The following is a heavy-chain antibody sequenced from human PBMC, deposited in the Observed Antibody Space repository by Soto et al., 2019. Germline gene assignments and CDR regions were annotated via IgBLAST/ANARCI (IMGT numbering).Heavy chain of an antibody. CDR3: AKVGPGQFIGYALGPFEP. J-gene: IGHJ5*02. CDR1: GYIFTNYA. CDR2: ISGSGVNT. V-gene: IGHV3-23*01. D-gene: IGHD5-12*01. Sequence: VHVLESGGGLVQAEGSLRLSCAASGYIFTNYAMTCVRQAPGKGLEWVSGISGSGVNTYYAGSVQGRFTVSRDNSKNTVYLQMSSLRAEDTAVYYCAKVGPGQFIGYALGPFEPWGQGTLVTVSS.